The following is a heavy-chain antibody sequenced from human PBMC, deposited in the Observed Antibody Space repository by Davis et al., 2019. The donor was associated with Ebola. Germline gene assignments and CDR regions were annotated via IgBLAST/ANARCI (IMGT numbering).Heavy chain of an antibody. D-gene: IGHD6-13*01. CDR3: TRDGGSSLSYWFDP. Sequence: SVKVSCKASGGTFSSYAISWVRQAPGQGLEWMGRIIPILGIANYAQKFQGRVTITADKSTSTAYMELSSLRSEDTAVYYCTRDGGSSLSYWFDPWGQGTLVTVSS. CDR1: GGTFSSYA. V-gene: IGHV1-69*04. CDR2: IIPILGIA. J-gene: IGHJ5*02.